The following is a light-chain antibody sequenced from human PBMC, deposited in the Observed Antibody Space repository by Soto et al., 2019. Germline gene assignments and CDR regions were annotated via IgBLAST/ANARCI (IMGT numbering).Light chain of an antibody. CDR1: SSDVGSYNV. J-gene: IGLJ1*01. CDR2: EVN. V-gene: IGLV2-23*02. CDR3: CSYAGGGTYV. Sequence: QSVLTQPASVSGSPGQSITISCTGSSSDVGSYNVVSWFQQHPGKAPNLIIYEVNKWPSGVSNRFSGSKSGNTASLTVSGLQAEDEADDYCCSYAGGGTYVFGTGTKVTVL.